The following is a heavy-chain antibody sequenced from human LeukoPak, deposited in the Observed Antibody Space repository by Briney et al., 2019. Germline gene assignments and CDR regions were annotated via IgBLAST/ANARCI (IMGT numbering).Heavy chain of an antibody. CDR1: GFIYSSYW. CDR2: IKQDGSEK. Sequence: GGSLRLSCAASGFIYSSYWMTWVRQAPGKGLEWVANIKQDGSEKYDVDSVKGRFAISRDNAQNSLYLQMNSLRAEDTAVYYCAKNSGSGSYVAFDIWGQGTMVTVSS. J-gene: IGHJ3*02. V-gene: IGHV3-7*03. D-gene: IGHD3-10*01. CDR3: AKNSGSGSYVAFDI.